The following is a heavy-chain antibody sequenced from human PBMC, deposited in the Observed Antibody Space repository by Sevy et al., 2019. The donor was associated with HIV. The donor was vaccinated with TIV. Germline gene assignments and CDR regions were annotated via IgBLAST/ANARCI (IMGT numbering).Heavy chain of an antibody. Sequence: GGSLRLSCAASGFTFSSYAMSWVRQAPGKGLEWVSAMSGRGGSTYYADSVKGRFTISRDNSKNTPYLEMNSLRAEDTAVYYSAKESPGYNYDSSGSLDYWGQGTLVTVSS. CDR3: AKESPGYNYDSSGSLDY. D-gene: IGHD3-22*01. CDR2: MSGRGGST. V-gene: IGHV3-23*01. J-gene: IGHJ4*02. CDR1: GFTFSSYA.